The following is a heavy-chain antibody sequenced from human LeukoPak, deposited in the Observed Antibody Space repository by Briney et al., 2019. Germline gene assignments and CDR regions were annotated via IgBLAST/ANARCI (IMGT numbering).Heavy chain of an antibody. CDR2: IYSGGSP. Sequence: GGSLRLSCAASGFIVRSSYMSWVRQAPGKGLEWVSVIYSGGSPDYADSVKGRFTISRDNSKSTLYLQMNSLRAEDTAVYYCASRPTGSGWYYFDYWGQGTLVTVSS. CDR1: GFIVRSSY. J-gene: IGHJ4*02. D-gene: IGHD6-19*01. CDR3: ASRPTGSGWYYFDY. V-gene: IGHV3-53*01.